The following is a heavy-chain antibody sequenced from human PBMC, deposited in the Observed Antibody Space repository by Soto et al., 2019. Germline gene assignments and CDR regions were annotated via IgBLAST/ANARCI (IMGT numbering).Heavy chain of an antibody. CDR2: VNPNSGNT. J-gene: IGHJ1*01. CDR1: GYTFTTYD. CDR3: ARLWTTDPKREDV. V-gene: IGHV1-8*01. Sequence: ASVKVSCKASGYTFTTYDINWVRQATGQGLEWMGWVNPNSGNTGYAPKFQGRVTMTRNTAVSTAYLELRNLRSEDTAVYYCARLWTTDPKREDVWGQRTLVTVSS. D-gene: IGHD4-17*01.